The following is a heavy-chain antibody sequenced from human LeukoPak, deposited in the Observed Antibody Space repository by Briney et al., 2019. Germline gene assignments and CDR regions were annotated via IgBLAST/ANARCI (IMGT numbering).Heavy chain of an antibody. J-gene: IGHJ5*02. Sequence: SETLSLTCAVYGGSFSGYYWSWIRQPPGKGLEWIGEINHSGSTNYNPSLKSRVTISVDTSKNQFSLKLSSVTAADTAVYYCARVLPRRNIVVVPAARTRSKEWFDPWGQGTLVTVSS. CDR2: INHSGST. CDR1: GGSFSGYY. CDR3: ARVLPRRNIVVVPAARTRSKEWFDP. D-gene: IGHD2-2*01. V-gene: IGHV4-34*01.